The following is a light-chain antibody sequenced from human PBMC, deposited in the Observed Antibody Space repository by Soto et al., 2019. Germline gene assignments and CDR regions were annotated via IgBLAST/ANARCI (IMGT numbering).Light chain of an antibody. CDR2: KVS. CDR1: QSLVYSDGNAY. CDR3: MQGTHWPPYT. V-gene: IGKV2-30*01. Sequence: DVVMTQSPLSLPVTLGQPASISCRSSQSLVYSDGNAYLNWFHQRPGQSPRRLSYKVSYRDSGVPDRFSGSGSGSNFTLKISGVEAEDVGVYYCMQGTHWPPYTFGQGTKLEIK. J-gene: IGKJ2*01.